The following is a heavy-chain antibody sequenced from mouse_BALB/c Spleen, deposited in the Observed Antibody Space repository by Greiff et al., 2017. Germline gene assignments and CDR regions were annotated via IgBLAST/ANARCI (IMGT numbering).Heavy chain of an antibody. J-gene: IGHJ4*01. V-gene: IGHV1-69*02. Sequence: QVQLQQPGAELVKPGASVKLSCKASGYTFTSYWMHWVKQRPGQGLEWIGEIDPSDSYTNYNQKFKGKATLTVDKSSSTAYMQLSSLTSEDSAVYYCARSKFITTVVARAMDYWGQGTSVTVSA. CDR2: IDPSDSYT. D-gene: IGHD1-1*01. CDR3: ARSKFITTVVARAMDY. CDR1: GYTFTSYW.